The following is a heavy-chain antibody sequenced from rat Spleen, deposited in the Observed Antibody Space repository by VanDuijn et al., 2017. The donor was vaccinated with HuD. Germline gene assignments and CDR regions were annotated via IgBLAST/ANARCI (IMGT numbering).Heavy chain of an antibody. CDR1: GFTFSNYY. CDR2: ISTGSTNT. D-gene: IGHD1-9*01. Sequence: EVQLVESGGGLVQPGRSLKLSCAASGFTFSNYYMAWVRQAPTKGLEWVASISTGSTNTYYRDSVKGRFTISRDNAKSTLYLQMDSLRSEDTATYYCTTYGYNSSWGQGTLVTVSS. V-gene: IGHV5-27*01. CDR3: TTYGYNSS. J-gene: IGHJ3*01.